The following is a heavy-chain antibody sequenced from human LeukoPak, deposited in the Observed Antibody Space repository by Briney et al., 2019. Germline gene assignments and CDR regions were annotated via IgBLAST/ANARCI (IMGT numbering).Heavy chain of an antibody. CDR2: VNRDGSET. V-gene: IGHV3-7*03. CDR3: ARNKGMDV. D-gene: IGHD3-10*01. J-gene: IGHJ6*02. Sequence: GGSLRLSCAASGFAFSSHRMTWVRQVPGRGPEWVANVNRDGSETYYLDSVKGRFTISKDNAKNSLYLQMNSLRAEDTALYHCARNKGMDVWGQGTTVIVSS. CDR1: GFAFSSHR.